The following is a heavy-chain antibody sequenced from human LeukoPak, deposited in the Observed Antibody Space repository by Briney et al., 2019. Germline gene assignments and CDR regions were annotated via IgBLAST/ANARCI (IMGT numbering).Heavy chain of an antibody. D-gene: IGHD3-10*01. Sequence: GGTLILSCTTSGFTFRKHVMTWVRQALGKGLEWVSGISSSDGSTYNADSVKGRFIISRDNSKNTVYLQMNTLRAEDTALYYCAKDWGVWFGEVWSGYFDNWGQGTLVTVSP. J-gene: IGHJ4*02. CDR1: GFTFRKHV. CDR3: AKDWGVWFGEVWSGYFDN. V-gene: IGHV3-23*01. CDR2: ISSSDGST.